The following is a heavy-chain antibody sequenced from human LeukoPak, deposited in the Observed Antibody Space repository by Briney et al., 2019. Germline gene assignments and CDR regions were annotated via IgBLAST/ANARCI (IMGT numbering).Heavy chain of an antibody. CDR3: AREAKRSGYSYSFDY. J-gene: IGHJ4*02. Sequence: GGSLRLSCAASGFTFSSYWMHWVRQAPGKGLVWVSRINSDGSSTSYADSVKGRFTISRDNAKNTLYLQMNSLRAEDTAVYYCAREAKRSGYSYSFDYGGQGTLVTVS. D-gene: IGHD3-22*01. CDR1: GFTFSSYW. V-gene: IGHV3-74*01. CDR2: INSDGSST.